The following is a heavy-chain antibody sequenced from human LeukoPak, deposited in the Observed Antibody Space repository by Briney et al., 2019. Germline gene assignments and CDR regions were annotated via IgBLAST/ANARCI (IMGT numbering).Heavy chain of an antibody. CDR2: IKQDGSEK. Sequence: PGGSLRLSCAASGFTFSSYWMCGVRQAPGKGLEWVANIKQDGSEKYYVDSVKGRFTISRDNAKNSLYLQMNSLRAEDTAVYYCARDSGSSWYSNYWGQGTLVTVSS. V-gene: IGHV3-7*01. CDR3: ARDSGSSWYSNY. D-gene: IGHD6-13*01. J-gene: IGHJ4*02. CDR1: GFTFSSYW.